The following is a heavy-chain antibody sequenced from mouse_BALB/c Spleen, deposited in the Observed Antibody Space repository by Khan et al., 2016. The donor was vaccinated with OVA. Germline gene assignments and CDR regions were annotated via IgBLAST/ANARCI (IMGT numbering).Heavy chain of an antibody. J-gene: IGHJ1*01. Sequence: EVELVESGGGLVKPGGSLKLSCAASGFSFSSYTMSWVRQTPEKRLEWVATISSGSTYTYYPDSVQGRFTISRDNAKNTLYLQMSSLKSEDTAMYYCTRDGNYAHWYFDVWGAGTTVTGSS. CDR3: TRDGNYAHWYFDV. D-gene: IGHD2-1*01. V-gene: IGHV5-6-4*01. CDR1: GFSFSSYT. CDR2: ISSGSTYT.